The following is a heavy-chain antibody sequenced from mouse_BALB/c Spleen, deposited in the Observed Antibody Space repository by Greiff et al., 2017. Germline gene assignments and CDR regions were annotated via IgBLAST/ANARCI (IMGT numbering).Heavy chain of an antibody. Sequence: QVHVKQSGAELVMPGASVKMSCKASGYTFTDYWMHWVKQRPGQGLEWIGAIDTSDSYTSYNQKFKGKATLTVDESSSTAYMQLSSLTSEDSAVYYCARSGDYDQGFDYWGQGTTLTVSS. J-gene: IGHJ2*01. D-gene: IGHD2-4*01. V-gene: IGHV1-69*01. CDR1: GYTFTDYW. CDR2: IDTSDSYT. CDR3: ARSGDYDQGFDY.